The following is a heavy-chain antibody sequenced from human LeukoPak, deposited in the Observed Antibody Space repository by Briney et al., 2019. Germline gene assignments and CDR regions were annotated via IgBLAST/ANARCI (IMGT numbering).Heavy chain of an antibody. J-gene: IGHJ1*01. D-gene: IGHD6-19*01. CDR1: GYTFTSYD. V-gene: IGHV1-8*03. CDR3: ASAYSSGWYYSGSEYFQH. CDR2: MNPNSGNT. Sequence: VASVKVSCKASGYTFTSYDINWVRQATGQGLEWIGWMNPNSGNTGYAQKFQGRVTITRNTSISTAYMELSSLRSEDTAVYYCASAYSSGWYYSGSEYFQHWGQGTLVTVSS.